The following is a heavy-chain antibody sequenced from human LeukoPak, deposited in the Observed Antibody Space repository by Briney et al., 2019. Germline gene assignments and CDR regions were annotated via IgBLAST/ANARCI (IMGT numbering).Heavy chain of an antibody. CDR2: IYYSGST. V-gene: IGHV4-39*07. CDR1: GGSISSTTYY. CDR3: ARGGGFYGSGTTHFDY. J-gene: IGHJ4*02. Sequence: SETLSLTCIVSGGSISSTTYYWGWIRQPPGKRLEWIGSIYYSGSTSYKPSLKSRLSITIDKSKNQFSLNLRSVTAADTAFYYCARGGGFYGSGTTHFDYWGQGTLATVSS. D-gene: IGHD3-10*01.